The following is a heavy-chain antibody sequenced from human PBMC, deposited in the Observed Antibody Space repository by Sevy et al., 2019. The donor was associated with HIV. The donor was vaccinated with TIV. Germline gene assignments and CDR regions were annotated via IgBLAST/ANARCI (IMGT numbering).Heavy chain of an antibody. CDR1: GYTLSQLS. CDR2: FDPEDGET. D-gene: IGHD3-22*01. V-gene: IGHV1-24*01. J-gene: IGHJ4*02. CDR3: ASAREYYEDNSGYLDY. Sequence: ASVKVSCKVSGYTLSQLSMHWVRQAPGKGLEWMGRFDPEDGETILAQKFQGRVTMTEDTFTDTAYMELSSLRSEDTDVYYCASAREYYEDNSGYLDYWGQGTLVTVSS.